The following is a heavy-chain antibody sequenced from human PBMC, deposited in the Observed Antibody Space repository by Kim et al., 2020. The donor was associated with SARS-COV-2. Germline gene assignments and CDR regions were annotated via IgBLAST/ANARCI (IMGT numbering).Heavy chain of an antibody. Sequence: SETLSLTCTVSGGSISSGGYYWSWIRQHPGKGLEWIGYIYYSGSTYYNPSLKSRVTISVDTSKNQFSLKLSSVTAAETDVYYCARARTPMIVVVINAFDIWGQGTMVTVPS. D-gene: IGHD3-22*01. CDR1: GGSISSGGYY. J-gene: IGHJ3*02. CDR3: ARARTPMIVVVINAFDI. CDR2: IYYSGST. V-gene: IGHV4-31*03.